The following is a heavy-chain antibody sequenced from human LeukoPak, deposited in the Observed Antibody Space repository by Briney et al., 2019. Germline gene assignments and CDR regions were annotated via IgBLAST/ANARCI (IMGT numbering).Heavy chain of an antibody. CDR2: IYYSGST. D-gene: IGHD5-18*01. CDR1: GGSISSSYYY. Sequence: SETLSLTCTVSGGSISSSYYYWGWIRQPPGKGLEWIGSIYYSGSTYYNPSLKSRVTISVDTSKNQFSLKLRSVTAADTAVYYCASMTRGYSYGLDYWGQGTLVTVSS. J-gene: IGHJ4*02. V-gene: IGHV4-39*07. CDR3: ASMTRGYSYGLDY.